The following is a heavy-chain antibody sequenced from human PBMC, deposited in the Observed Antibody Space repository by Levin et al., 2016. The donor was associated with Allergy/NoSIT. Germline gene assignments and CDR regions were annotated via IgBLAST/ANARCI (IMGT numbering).Heavy chain of an antibody. CDR3: ARGGGYCSSTSCFGGPYYYGMDV. CDR2: INHSGST. V-gene: IGHV4-34*01. Sequence: WIRQPPGKGLEWIGEINHSGSTNYNPSLKSQVTISVDTSKNQFSLKLCSLTAADTAVYYCARGGGYCSSTSCFGGPYYYGMDVWGQGTTVTVSS. D-gene: IGHD2-2*01. J-gene: IGHJ6*02.